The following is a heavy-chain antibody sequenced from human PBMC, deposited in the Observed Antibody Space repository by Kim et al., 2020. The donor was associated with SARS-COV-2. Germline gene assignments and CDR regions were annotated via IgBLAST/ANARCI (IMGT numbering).Heavy chain of an antibody. D-gene: IGHD1-20*01. V-gene: IGHV3-30*18. CDR2: ISYDGSNK. J-gene: IGHJ4*02. CDR3: AKDRYGVIDY. CDR1: GFTFSSYV. Sequence: GGSLRLSCAASGFTFSSYVMHWVRQAPGKGLEWVAVISYDGSNKYYADSVKGRFTISRDNSKNTLYLQMNSLRAEDTAVYYCAKDRYGVIDYWGQGTLVT.